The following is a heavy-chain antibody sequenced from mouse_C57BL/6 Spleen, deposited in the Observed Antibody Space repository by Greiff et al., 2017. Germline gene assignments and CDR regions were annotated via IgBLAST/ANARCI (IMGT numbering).Heavy chain of an antibody. CDR2: IDPSDSYT. Sequence: QVQLQQSGAELVRPGTSVKLSCKASGYTFTSYWMHWVKQRPGQGLEWIGVIDPSDSYTNYNQKFKGKATLTVDTSSSTAYMQLSSLTSEDSAVYYCARGNYYGSSNYAMDYWGQGTSVTVSS. CDR1: GYTFTSYW. CDR3: ARGNYYGSSNYAMDY. V-gene: IGHV1-59*01. D-gene: IGHD1-1*01. J-gene: IGHJ4*01.